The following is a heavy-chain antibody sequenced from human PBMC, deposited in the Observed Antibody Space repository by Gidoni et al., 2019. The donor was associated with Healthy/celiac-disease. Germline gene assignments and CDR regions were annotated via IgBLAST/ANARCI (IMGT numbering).Heavy chain of an antibody. CDR1: GFTFSSYS. CDR2: ISSSSSYI. V-gene: IGHV3-21*01. D-gene: IGHD6-19*01. CDR3: ASRIAVAGTNY. Sequence: EVQLVESGGGLVKPGGSMRLSCAASGFTFSSYSMNWVRQAPGKGLEWVSSISSSSSYINYADSVKGRFTISRDNAKNSLYLQMNSLRAEDTAVYYCASRIAVAGTNYWGQGTLVTVSS. J-gene: IGHJ4*02.